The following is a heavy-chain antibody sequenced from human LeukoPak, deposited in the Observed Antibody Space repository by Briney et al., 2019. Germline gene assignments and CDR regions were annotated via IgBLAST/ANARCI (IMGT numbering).Heavy chain of an antibody. CDR2: IKQAGSEI. CDR1: GFTFSRYA. J-gene: IGHJ6*04. V-gene: IGHV3-7*03. Sequence: PGGSLRLSCAASGFTFSRYAMSWFRQAPGKGLEWVAHIKQAGSEIYYVDSVKGRFTISRDNAKNSLYLQVNSLRAENTALYYRSRDQRPVPAAINYSYGMHVWGKPTTVTVSS. D-gene: IGHD2-2*02. CDR3: SRDQRPVPAAINYSYGMHV.